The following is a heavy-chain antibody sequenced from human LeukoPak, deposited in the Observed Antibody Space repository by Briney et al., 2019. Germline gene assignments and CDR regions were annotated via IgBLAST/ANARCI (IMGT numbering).Heavy chain of an antibody. J-gene: IGHJ4*02. CDR2: IKSKSDGGTI. CDR1: GFTFSDAW. V-gene: IGHV3-15*01. Sequence: GGSLRLSCVGSGFTFSDAWMSWVRQAPGKGLEWVGRIKSKSDGGTIDYAAPVKGRFTISRDDSRNALYLQMNSLKTEDTAVYYCTTRRQDGWWGQGTLVTVS. CDR3: TTRRQDGW. D-gene: IGHD2-15*01.